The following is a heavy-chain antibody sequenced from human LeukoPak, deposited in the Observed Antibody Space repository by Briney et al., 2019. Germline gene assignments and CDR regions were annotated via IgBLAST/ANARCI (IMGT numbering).Heavy chain of an antibody. Sequence: GGSLRLSCAASGFTFSSYWMHWVRQAPGKGLLWVSRINTDGSSTNFADSVRGRFTISRDNAKNTLYLQMNSLRAEDTAVYYCTRDLSGTYYGRFDSWGQGTLVTVSS. V-gene: IGHV3-74*01. D-gene: IGHD1-26*01. CDR3: TRDLSGTYYGRFDS. J-gene: IGHJ4*02. CDR2: INTDGSST. CDR1: GFTFSSYW.